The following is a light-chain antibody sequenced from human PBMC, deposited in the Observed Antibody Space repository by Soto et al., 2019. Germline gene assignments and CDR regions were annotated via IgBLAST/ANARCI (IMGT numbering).Light chain of an antibody. V-gene: IGLV1-51*01. CDR1: ISNIGGNS. Sequence: QSVLTQPPSLSAAPGQKVTISCSGSISNIGGNSVSWYQQLPGTAPKLLIYDDDKRPSGIPDRFSGSKSGTSATLGITGFQTGDEADYYCGSWDSSLSDYVFATGTKV. CDR3: GSWDSSLSDYV. J-gene: IGLJ1*01. CDR2: DDD.